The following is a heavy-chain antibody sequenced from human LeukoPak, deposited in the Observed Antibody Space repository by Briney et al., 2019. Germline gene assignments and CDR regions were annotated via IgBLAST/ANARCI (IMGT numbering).Heavy chain of an antibody. D-gene: IGHD3-10*02. V-gene: IGHV3-30*18. CDR2: ISYAGSNK. Sequence: GGSLRLSCAASGFTFSSFGMHWVRQAPGKGLEWVAVISYAGSNKYYVDSVKGRFTISRDNSKNTFYLQMNSRRAEDTAVYYCAKGLRSGSYYFDYWGQGTPVTVSS. J-gene: IGHJ4*02. CDR3: AKGLRSGSYYFDY. CDR1: GFTFSSFG.